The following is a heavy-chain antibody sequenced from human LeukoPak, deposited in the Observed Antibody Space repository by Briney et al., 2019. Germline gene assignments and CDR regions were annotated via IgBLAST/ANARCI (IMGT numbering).Heavy chain of an antibody. CDR2: IIPILGIA. V-gene: IGHV1-69*04. CDR3: SARGFNLDYLYHYGMDV. Sequence: ASVKVSCKASGGTFSSYAISWVRQAPGQGLEWMGRIIPILGIANYAQKFQGRVTITADKSTSTAYMELSSLRSEDTAVYYCSARGFNLDYLYHYGMDVWGQGTTVTGPS. D-gene: IGHD5-12*01. CDR1: GGTFSSYA. J-gene: IGHJ6*02.